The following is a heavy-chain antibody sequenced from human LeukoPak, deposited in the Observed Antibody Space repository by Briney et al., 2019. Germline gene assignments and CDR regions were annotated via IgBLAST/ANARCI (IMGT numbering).Heavy chain of an antibody. Sequence: KPSETLSLTCTVSGGSISSYYWSWIRQPPGKGLEWIGYIYYSGSTNYNPSLKRRVTISVDTSKNHVSLKLSSVTAADTAVYYCARTTEGGYTYNYFYYYYMDVWGKGTMVTISS. V-gene: IGHV4-59*12. J-gene: IGHJ6*03. D-gene: IGHD5-18*01. CDR3: ARTTEGGYTYNYFYYYYMDV. CDR2: IYYSGST. CDR1: GGSISSYY.